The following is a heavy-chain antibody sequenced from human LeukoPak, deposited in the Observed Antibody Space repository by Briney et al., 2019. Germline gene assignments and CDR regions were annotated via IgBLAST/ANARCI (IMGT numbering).Heavy chain of an antibody. CDR2: ISGSVDST. D-gene: IGHD3-22*01. V-gene: IGHV3-23*01. CDR3: GLYYDSRGYY. J-gene: IGHJ4*01. Sequence: PGGSLRLSRAASGFTSSDFVMRWVRHAPGKGLEWGLPISGSVDSTYYADSVKGRFTISRDNSKNTLYLQMNSLRAEDTAVYYCGLYYDSRGYYWGHGTLVSLSS. CDR1: GFTSSDFV.